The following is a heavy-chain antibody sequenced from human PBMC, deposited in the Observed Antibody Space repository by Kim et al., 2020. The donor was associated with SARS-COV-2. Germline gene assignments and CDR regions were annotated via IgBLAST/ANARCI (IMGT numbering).Heavy chain of an antibody. CDR3: ARPIAARTGFDY. J-gene: IGHJ4*02. V-gene: IGHV1-69*02. D-gene: IGHD6-6*01. Sequence: AQKYRGRVTITADTAPSTAYMELSSLRSADAAVYYCARPIAARTGFDYWGQGTLVTVSS.